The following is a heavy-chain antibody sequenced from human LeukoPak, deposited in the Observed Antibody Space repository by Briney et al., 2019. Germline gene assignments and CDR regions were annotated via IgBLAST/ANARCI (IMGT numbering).Heavy chain of an antibody. Sequence: SETLSLTCAVSGCSISSGGYSRSWIRQPPGKSVEINGYIYHSGSTYYNPSLKSRVTISVDRSKNQFSLKLSSVTAADTAVYYCARVVGVRGYDYGMDVWGQGTTVTVSS. V-gene: IGHV4-30-2*01. D-gene: IGHD3-10*01. CDR3: ARVVGVRGYDYGMDV. CDR1: GCSISSGGYS. J-gene: IGHJ6*02. CDR2: IYHSGST.